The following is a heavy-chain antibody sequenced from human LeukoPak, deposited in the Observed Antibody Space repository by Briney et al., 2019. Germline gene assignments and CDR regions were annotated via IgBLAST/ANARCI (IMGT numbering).Heavy chain of an antibody. Sequence: GGSLRLSCAASGFSVGSTYMNWVRQAPGKGLEWVSIIYRDGSTYYADYVKGRFTISRDNSKNTLYLQMNSLRVEDTAMYYCARDSGDGDYEPLDSWGQGTLVIVSS. CDR2: IYRDGST. CDR3: ARDSGDGDYEPLDS. V-gene: IGHV3-53*01. CDR1: GFSVGSTY. D-gene: IGHD4-17*01. J-gene: IGHJ4*02.